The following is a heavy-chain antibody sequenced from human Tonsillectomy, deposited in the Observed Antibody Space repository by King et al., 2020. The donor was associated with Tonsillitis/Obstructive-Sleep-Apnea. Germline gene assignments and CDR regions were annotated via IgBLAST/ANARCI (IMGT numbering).Heavy chain of an antibody. D-gene: IGHD4-17*01. Sequence: QLQESGPGLVKPSETLSLTCTVSGGSVNSGNHYWNWIRQPPGKGLEWIGYIYHNGSTNYNPSLKSRVTISIDTSKNQFSLRLSSVTAADTPVYYCARDPRLFGDSTFDYWGQGTLVTVSS. J-gene: IGHJ4*02. CDR1: GGSVNSGNHY. V-gene: IGHV4-61*01. CDR3: ARDPRLFGDSTFDY. CDR2: IYHNGST.